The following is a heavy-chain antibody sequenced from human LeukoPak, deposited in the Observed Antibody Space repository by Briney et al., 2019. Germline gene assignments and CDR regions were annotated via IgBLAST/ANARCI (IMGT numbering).Heavy chain of an antibody. D-gene: IGHD3-9*01. CDR2: IYHSGST. J-gene: IGHJ4*02. CDR1: GGSISSSNW. CDR3: ARSPSRYDILTGYYTRHFDY. Sequence: SETLSLTCAVSGGSISSSNWWSWVRQPPGKGLEWIGEIYHSGSTNYNPSLKSRVTISVDKSKNQFPLKLSSVTAADTAVYYCARSPSRYDILTGYYTRHFDYWGQGTLVTVSS. V-gene: IGHV4-4*02.